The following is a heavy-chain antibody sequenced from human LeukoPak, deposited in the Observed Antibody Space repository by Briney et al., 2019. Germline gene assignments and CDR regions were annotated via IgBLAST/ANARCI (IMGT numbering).Heavy chain of an antibody. CDR3: AKSRAGGGSCYNY. Sequence: QPGGSLRLSCAASGFTFSNYAMNWVRQAPGKGLEWVSGISGSDGSTFYAASVKGRFTISRDNSKNTVYLQMNSLRAEDTAIYYCAKSRAGGGSCYNYWGQGTLVTVSS. CDR1: GFTFSNYA. D-gene: IGHD2-15*01. CDR2: ISGSDGST. V-gene: IGHV3-23*01. J-gene: IGHJ4*02.